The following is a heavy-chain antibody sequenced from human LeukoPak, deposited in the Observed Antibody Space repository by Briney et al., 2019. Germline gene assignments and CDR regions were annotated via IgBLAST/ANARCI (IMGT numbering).Heavy chain of an antibody. D-gene: IGHD6-13*01. CDR2: ISGSGGST. CDR3: AKYPPGGQQLVSNSWFDP. CDR1: GFTFSSYA. V-gene: IGHV3-23*01. Sequence: GGSLRLSCAASGFTFSSYAMSWVRQAPGKGLEWVSAISGSGGSTYYADSVKGRFTISRDNSKNTLYLQMNSLRAEDTAVYYCAKYPPGGQQLVSNSWFDPWGQGTLVTVSS. J-gene: IGHJ5*02.